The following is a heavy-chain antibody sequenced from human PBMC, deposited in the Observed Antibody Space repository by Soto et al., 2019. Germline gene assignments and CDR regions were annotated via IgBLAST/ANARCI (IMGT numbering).Heavy chain of an antibody. V-gene: IGHV3-66*01. CDR1: GFDASVNF. Sequence: EVQLVESGGTLVQPGGSLRLSCAVSGFDASVNFMTWVRQAPGKGLEWVSSINNAFNAFYADSVTGRFTISRDNSKNTLYLQMNSLRVEDTAMYYCVRENYYYGMDVRGQGTAVTVSS. CDR2: INNAFNA. CDR3: VRENYYYGMDV. J-gene: IGHJ6*02.